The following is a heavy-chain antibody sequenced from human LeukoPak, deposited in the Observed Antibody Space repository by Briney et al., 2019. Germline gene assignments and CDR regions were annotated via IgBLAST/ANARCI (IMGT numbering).Heavy chain of an antibody. Sequence: GGSLRPSCASSAFTFSNYAMHWVRQAPGKGLEWVAVISYDGTTKYYADSVKGRFTISRDNSKNTLYVQMNILRTEDTAVYYCARGVTGGFDYWGQGTLVTVSS. CDR2: ISYDGTTK. CDR3: ARGVTGGFDY. J-gene: IGHJ4*02. CDR1: AFTFSNYA. D-gene: IGHD2-21*02. V-gene: IGHV3-30*04.